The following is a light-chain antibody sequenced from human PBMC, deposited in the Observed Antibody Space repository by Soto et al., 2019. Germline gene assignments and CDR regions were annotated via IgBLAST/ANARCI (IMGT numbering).Light chain of an antibody. CDR3: CASAGSRNFV. V-gene: IGLV2-23*02. Sequence: QSALTQPASVSGSPGQSISISCTGTSTDVGAYNLVSWYQQYPGKAPTLLLFEVDRRPSGVSSRFSGSKSGNTASLTISGLRAEDEAAYHCCASAGSRNFVFGGGT. CDR2: EVD. CDR1: STDVGAYNL. J-gene: IGLJ3*02.